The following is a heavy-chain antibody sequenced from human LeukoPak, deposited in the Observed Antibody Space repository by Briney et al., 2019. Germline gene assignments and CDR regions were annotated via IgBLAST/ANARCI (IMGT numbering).Heavy chain of an antibody. V-gene: IGHV3-30*04. CDR3: ARGGHCSTTSCSNYDGMDV. D-gene: IGHD2-2*01. CDR2: ISYDGSHK. CDR1: GFTFSSYA. Sequence: PGGSLRLSCAASGFTFSSYAMHWVRQAPGKGLEWVAVISYDGSHKYYADSVKGRFTISRDNSKNTLYLQMYSLRADDTGVYFCARGGHCSTTSCSNYDGMDVWGQGTTLTVSS. J-gene: IGHJ6*02.